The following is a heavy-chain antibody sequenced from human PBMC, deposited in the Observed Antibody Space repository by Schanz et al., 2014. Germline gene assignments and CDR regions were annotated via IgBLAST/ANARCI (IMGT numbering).Heavy chain of an antibody. CDR1: GFTFSIYG. D-gene: IGHD6-19*01. J-gene: IGHJ4*02. CDR3: AKDHPSSGWPAFDV. CDR2: ITRQGTT. V-gene: IGHV3-23*01. Sequence: EVQVLESGEGLVEAGGSLRLSCAASGFTFSIYGMNWVRQAPGRGLEWVSGITRQGTTYYADFVKGRFSISRDLSSNTLYLQMNSLRADDSAIYYCAKDHPSSGWPAFDVWGQGTQVTVSS.